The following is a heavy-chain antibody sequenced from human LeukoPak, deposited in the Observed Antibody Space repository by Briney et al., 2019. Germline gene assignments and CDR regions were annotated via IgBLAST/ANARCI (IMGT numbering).Heavy chain of an antibody. Sequence: ASVKVSCKASGYTFTSYYMHWARQAPGQGLEWMGIINPSGGSTSYAQKFQGRVTMTRDTSTSTVYMELSSLRSEDTAVYYCARDLRALTYYYDSSGYHYLPYYGMDVWGQGTTVTVSS. CDR2: INPSGGST. V-gene: IGHV1-46*01. CDR1: GYTFTSYY. D-gene: IGHD3-22*01. J-gene: IGHJ6*02. CDR3: ARDLRALTYYYDSSGYHYLPYYGMDV.